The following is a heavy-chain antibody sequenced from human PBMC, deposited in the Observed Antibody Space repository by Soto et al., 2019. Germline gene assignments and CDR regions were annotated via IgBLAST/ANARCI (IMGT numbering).Heavy chain of an antibody. CDR1: GESFSENY. CDR3: ARGRREFGY. V-gene: IGHV4-34*01. CDR2: INHSGNS. Sequence: QVQVQQWGAGLLQPSGTLSLTCAVSGESFSENYWNWIRQSPGKGLEWIGEINHSGNSNYNPSLKSRVTISVDTSKNQFSLRLSSVTAADTAVYYCARGRREFGYWGQGTLVTVSS. D-gene: IGHD3-10*01. J-gene: IGHJ4*02.